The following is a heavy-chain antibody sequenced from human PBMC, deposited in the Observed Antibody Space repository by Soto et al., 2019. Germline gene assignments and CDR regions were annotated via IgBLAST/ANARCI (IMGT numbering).Heavy chain of an antibody. Sequence: SETLSLTCAVYGGSFSGYYWSWIRQPPGKGLEWIGEINHSGSTNYNPSLKSRVTISVDTSKNQFSLKLSSVTAADTAVYYCARGGRHYDFWSGYSPRYYYYYGMDVWGQGTTVTVSS. J-gene: IGHJ6*02. CDR3: ARGGRHYDFWSGYSPRYYYYYGMDV. D-gene: IGHD3-3*01. CDR1: GGSFSGYY. V-gene: IGHV4-34*01. CDR2: INHSGST.